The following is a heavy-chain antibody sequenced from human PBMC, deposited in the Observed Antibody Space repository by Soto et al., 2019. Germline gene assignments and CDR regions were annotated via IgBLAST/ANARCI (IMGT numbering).Heavy chain of an antibody. V-gene: IGHV3-53*01. CDR2: IYSGGST. CDR3: TKGDYGDYVVGLEY. J-gene: IGHJ4*02. Sequence: LSLTWSVFGDSSSGYYMRWVLQAPGKGLEWVSVIYSGGSTYYADSVKGRFTISRDNSKNTLYLQMNSLRAEDTAVYYCTKGDYGDYVVGLEYWGQGTLVTGSS. CDR1: GDSSSGYY. D-gene: IGHD4-17*01.